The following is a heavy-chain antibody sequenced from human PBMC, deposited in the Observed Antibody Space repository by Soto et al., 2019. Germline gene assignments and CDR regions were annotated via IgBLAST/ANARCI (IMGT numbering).Heavy chain of an antibody. CDR3: ATWGCSGGSCYSTFWFDP. CDR1: GGSISAYY. CDR2: ISYSGSA. V-gene: IGHV4-59*01. J-gene: IGHJ5*02. Sequence: PSETLSLTCNVSGGSISAYYWSWIRQTPGKGLEWIGHISYSGSATYNPSFKSRVTISVDTSKNQFSLMMTSLTAADTAVYYCATWGCSGGSCYSTFWFDPWGQGTLVTVSS. D-gene: IGHD2-15*01.